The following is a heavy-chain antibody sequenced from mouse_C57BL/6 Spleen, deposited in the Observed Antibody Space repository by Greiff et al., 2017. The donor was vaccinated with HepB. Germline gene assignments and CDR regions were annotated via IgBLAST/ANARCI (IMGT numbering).Heavy chain of an antibody. CDR1: GFTFSSYA. CDR2: ISSGGDYI. J-gene: IGHJ1*03. CDR3: TRANWDGYFDV. V-gene: IGHV5-9-1*02. Sequence: EVKVEESGEGLVKPGGSLKLSCAASGFTFSSYAMSWVRQTPEKRLEWVAYISSGGDYIYYADTVKGRFTISRDNARNTLYLQMSSLKSEDTAMYYCTRANWDGYFDVWGTGTTVTVSS. D-gene: IGHD4-1*01.